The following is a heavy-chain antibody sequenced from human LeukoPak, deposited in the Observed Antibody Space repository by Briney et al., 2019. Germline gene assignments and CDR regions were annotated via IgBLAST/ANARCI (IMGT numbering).Heavy chain of an antibody. CDR3: ARRYYGSGSYYYFDY. J-gene: IGHJ4*02. D-gene: IGHD3-10*01. CDR1: GYSFTSYW. Sequence: GESLKISCKGSGYSFTSYWIGWVRQMPGKGLEWMGIIYPGDSDTRYSPSYQGQVTISADKSISTAYLQWSSLKASDTAMYYCARRYYGSGSYYYFDYWGQGALVTVSS. V-gene: IGHV5-51*01. CDR2: IYPGDSDT.